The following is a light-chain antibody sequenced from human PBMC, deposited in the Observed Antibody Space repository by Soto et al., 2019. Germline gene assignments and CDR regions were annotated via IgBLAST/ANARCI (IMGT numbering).Light chain of an antibody. J-gene: IGKJ5*01. CDR2: WAS. CDR3: QQYYGTPIT. V-gene: IGKV4-1*01. CDR1: QTVLYSSNNKNY. Sequence: DIVMTQSPDSLAVSLGERATIDCKSSQTVLYSSNNKNYLAWYQQRPGQPPKLLLYWASTRESGVPDRFSGSGSGTDFTLTISSLQAEDVAVYYCQQYYGTPITFGQGTRVEIK.